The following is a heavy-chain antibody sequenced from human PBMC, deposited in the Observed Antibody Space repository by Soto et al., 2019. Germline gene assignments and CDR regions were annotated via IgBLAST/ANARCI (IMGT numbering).Heavy chain of an antibody. CDR1: GFTFSSYG. V-gene: IGHV3-30*18. J-gene: IGHJ4*02. D-gene: IGHD6-13*01. CDR3: AKASIAAAGPLEY. CDR2: ISYDGSNK. Sequence: QVQLVESGGGVVQPGRSLRLSCAASGFTFSSYGMHWVRQAPGKGLEWVAVISYDGSNKYYADSVKGRFTISRDNSKNTLYLQMNSLRAEDTAVYYCAKASIAAAGPLEYWGQGTLVTVSS.